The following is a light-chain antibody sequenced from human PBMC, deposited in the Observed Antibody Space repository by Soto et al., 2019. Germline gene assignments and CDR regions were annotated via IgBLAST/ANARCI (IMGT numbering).Light chain of an antibody. V-gene: IGKV3-15*01. J-gene: IGKJ1*01. Sequence: EIVMTQSPATLSVSPGERATLSCRASQSLSSDLAWYQQKVGQAPRLLIYGASTRATGIPARYSGSGSGTEFNFTISSLQSEDFAVYYCQQYNKWPRTFGQGTKVEI. CDR2: GAS. CDR3: QQYNKWPRT. CDR1: QSLSSD.